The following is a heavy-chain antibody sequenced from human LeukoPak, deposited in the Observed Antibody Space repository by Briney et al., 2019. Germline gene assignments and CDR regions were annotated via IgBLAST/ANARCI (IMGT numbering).Heavy chain of an antibody. Sequence: GESLKISCKGSGYSFTTYWIGWVRQMPGKGLEWMGFIYPDDSETRYSPSIQGQVTISADKSSSTAYVQWTSLKASDSAMYYCARRGSRSSGVYYGLDVWGQGTTVTVSS. V-gene: IGHV5-51*01. CDR3: ARRGSRSSGVYYGLDV. D-gene: IGHD6-6*01. CDR2: IYPDDSET. J-gene: IGHJ6*02. CDR1: GYSFTTYW.